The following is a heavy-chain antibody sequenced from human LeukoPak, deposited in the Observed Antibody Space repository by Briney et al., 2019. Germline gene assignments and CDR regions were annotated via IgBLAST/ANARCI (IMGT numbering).Heavy chain of an antibody. D-gene: IGHD6-13*01. CDR3: ARYSGPTIAAAGGNWFDP. CDR2: INPNSGGT. CDR1: GYTFTGYY. V-gene: IGHV1-2*02. J-gene: IGHJ5*02. Sequence: ASVKVSCKASGYTFTGYYMHWVRQAPGQGLEWMGWINPNSGGTNYAQRFQGRVTMTRDTSISTAYMELSRLRSDDTAVYYCARYSGPTIAAAGGNWFDPGGQGTLVTVSS.